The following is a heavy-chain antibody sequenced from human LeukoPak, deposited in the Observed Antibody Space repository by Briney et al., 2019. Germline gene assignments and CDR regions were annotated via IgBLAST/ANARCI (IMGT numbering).Heavy chain of an antibody. CDR1: GFTFSSYE. CDR3: ARGITMVRDYGMDV. D-gene: IGHD3-10*01. Sequence: PGGSLRVSCAASGFTFSSYEMNWVRQAPGKGLEWVSYISSSGSTIYYTDSVKGRFTISRDNAKNSLYLQMNSLRAEDTAVYYCARGITMVRDYGMDVWGKGTTVTVSS. V-gene: IGHV3-48*03. CDR2: ISSSGSTI. J-gene: IGHJ6*04.